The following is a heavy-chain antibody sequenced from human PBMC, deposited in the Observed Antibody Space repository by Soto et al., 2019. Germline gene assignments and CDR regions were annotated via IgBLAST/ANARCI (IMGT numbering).Heavy chain of an antibody. CDR1: GYKFISHS. J-gene: IGHJ6*02. V-gene: IGHV1-18*01. CDR3: ARGAFCGGAPGCRDMDV. Sequence: SVKVSCKSSGYKFISHSITWVRRAPGQGLEWMGRISAYNGNTNYAQKLQGRVTMTTDTSTNTAYMELRSLRSDDTAVYYCARGAFCGGAPGCRDMDVWGQGTTVTVSS. CDR2: ISAYNGNT. D-gene: IGHD2-21*01.